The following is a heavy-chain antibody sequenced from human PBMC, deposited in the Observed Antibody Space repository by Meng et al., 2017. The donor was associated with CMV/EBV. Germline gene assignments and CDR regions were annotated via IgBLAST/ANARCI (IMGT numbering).Heavy chain of an antibody. Sequence: EVQVVECGCGSVQPGGSLRLSCAVSGFTLRRYWMHWIRQAQWKGLEWDSRIDSDGRDITYADSVRGRFTISRDDAKNTLYLQMNSLRVEDTAVYYCARGFAESLGWEMGYWGQGTLVTVSS. D-gene: IGHD1-26*01. CDR2: IDSDGRDI. V-gene: IGHV3-74*03. J-gene: IGHJ4*02. CDR1: GFTLRRYW. CDR3: ARGFAESLGWEMGY.